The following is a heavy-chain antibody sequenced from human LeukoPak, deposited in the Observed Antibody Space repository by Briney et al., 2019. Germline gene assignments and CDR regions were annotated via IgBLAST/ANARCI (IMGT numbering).Heavy chain of an antibody. CDR3: ARLVVAASHDAFDI. CDR1: GGSISSYY. D-gene: IGHD2-15*01. CDR2: YYYSGST. V-gene: IGHV4-59*01. J-gene: IGHJ3*02. Sequence: PSETLSLTCTVSGGSISSYYWSWIRQPPGKGQERIEYYYYSGSTNYTPSLKSRVTISVDTSKNQFSLKLSSVTAADTAVYYCARLVVAASHDAFDIWGQGTMVTVSS.